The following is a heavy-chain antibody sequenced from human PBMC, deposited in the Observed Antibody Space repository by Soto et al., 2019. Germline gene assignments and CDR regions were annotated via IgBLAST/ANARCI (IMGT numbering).Heavy chain of an antibody. D-gene: IGHD2-15*01. V-gene: IGHV3-30*18. Sequence: QVQLVESGGGVVQPGRSLRLSCAASGFTFSSYGMHWVRQAPGKGLEWVAVISYDGSNKYYADSVKGRFTISRDNSKNTLYLQMNSLRAEDTAVYYCAKSVVVAAIWFDPWGQGTLVTVSS. CDR3: AKSVVVAAIWFDP. CDR1: GFTFSSYG. CDR2: ISYDGSNK. J-gene: IGHJ5*02.